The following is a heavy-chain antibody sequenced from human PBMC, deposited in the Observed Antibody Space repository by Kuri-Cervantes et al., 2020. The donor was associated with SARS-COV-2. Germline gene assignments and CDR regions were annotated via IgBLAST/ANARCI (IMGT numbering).Heavy chain of an antibody. CDR2: INPNSGGT. D-gene: IGHD2-2*01. CDR3: AKGEYCSGSSCYREGVPLFDY. V-gene: IGHV1-2*02. J-gene: IGHJ4*02. Sequence: ASVKVSCKASGYTFTGYYMHWVRQAPGQGLEWMGWINPNSGGTNYAQKFQGRVTMTRDTSISTAYMELSSLRAEDTAVYYCAKGEYCSGSSCYREGVPLFDYWGQGTLVTVSS. CDR1: GYTFTGYY.